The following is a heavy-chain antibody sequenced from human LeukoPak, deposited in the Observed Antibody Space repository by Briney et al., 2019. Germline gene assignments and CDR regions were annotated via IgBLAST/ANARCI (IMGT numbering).Heavy chain of an antibody. CDR1: GGSISSYN. J-gene: IGHJ6*03. CDR2: MYNSGST. CDR3: ARGRVSSSSWYSTYYYYFYMDV. V-gene: IGHV4-59*01. Sequence: PSETLSLTCIVSGGSISSYNWNWIRQPPGKGLEWIGYMYNSGSTNNNPSLKSRVTISVDKSKNQFSLKLSSVTAADTAVYFCARGRVSSSSWYSTYYYYFYMDVWGKGTTVTVSS. D-gene: IGHD6-13*01.